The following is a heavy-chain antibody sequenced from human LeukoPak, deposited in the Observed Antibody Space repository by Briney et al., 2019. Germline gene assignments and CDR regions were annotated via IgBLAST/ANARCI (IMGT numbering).Heavy chain of an antibody. V-gene: IGHV1-69*06. D-gene: IGHD3-3*01. CDR2: IIPIFGTA. J-gene: IGHJ6*03. CDR3: ARQGVVFPTDYYYMDV. Sequence: SVKVSCKASGGTFSSYAISWVRQAPGQGLEWMGGIIPIFGTANYAQKFQGRVTITADKSTSTAYMELSSLRSEDTAVYCARQGVVFPTDYYYMDVWGKGTTVTVSS. CDR1: GGTFSSYA.